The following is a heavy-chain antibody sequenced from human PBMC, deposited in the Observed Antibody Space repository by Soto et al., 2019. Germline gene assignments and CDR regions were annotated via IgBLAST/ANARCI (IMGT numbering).Heavy chain of an antibody. CDR2: IIPLIGLT. CDR1: GDTFTRHT. J-gene: IGHJ6*02. CDR3: ARGDCSGGSCFSHYGLDV. Sequence: QVQLVQSGAEVKKPGSSVKVSCKASGDTFTRHTINWVRQAPGQGLEWMARIIPLIGLTNYAQKFQGRITVTADKATSTVYMQLSSLTSDDTAIYYCARGDCSGGSCFSHYGLDVWGQGTTVTLSS. D-gene: IGHD2-15*01. V-gene: IGHV1-69*04.